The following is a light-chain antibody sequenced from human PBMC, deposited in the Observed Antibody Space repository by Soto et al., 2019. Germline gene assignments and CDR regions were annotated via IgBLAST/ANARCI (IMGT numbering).Light chain of an antibody. J-gene: IGKJ2*01. CDR2: GAS. V-gene: IGKV3-15*01. Sequence: EIVMTQSPATLSVSPGERATLSCRASQSVSSTLAWYQQKPGQAPRLLIYGASTRATGIPARFSGSGSGTEFTLTISSLQSEDFGVYYYQQYDNWIMYTFGQGTKLEIK. CDR1: QSVSST. CDR3: QQYDNWIMYT.